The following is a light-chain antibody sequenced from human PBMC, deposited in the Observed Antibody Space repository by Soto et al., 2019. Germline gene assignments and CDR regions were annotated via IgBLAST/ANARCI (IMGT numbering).Light chain of an antibody. J-gene: IGLJ1*01. V-gene: IGLV2-14*01. CDR1: SSDIGRYNY. Sequence: QSVLTQPASVSGSPGQSITISCTGTSSDIGRYNYVSWYQQYPGKAPKFMIYDVSNRPSGVSNRCSGSKSGNTASLTISGLQAEDEADYYCSSYISSSTYVFGTGTKVTVL. CDR2: DVS. CDR3: SSYISSSTYV.